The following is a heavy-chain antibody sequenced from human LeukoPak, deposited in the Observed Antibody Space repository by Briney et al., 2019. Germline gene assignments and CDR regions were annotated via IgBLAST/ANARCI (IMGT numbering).Heavy chain of an antibody. J-gene: IGHJ4*02. CDR2: ISPAGGTT. CDR1: GFTFSSEA. Sequence: GGALRLSCAVSGFTFSSEAMGWVRQLPGGGLEWVSTISPAGGTTYYAESMKGRFTISRDNSKSTLYLQMNSLRVEDTAVYYCTKVRSGSSSWALRVFDYWGQGALVTVSS. D-gene: IGHD6-13*01. CDR3: TKVRSGSSSWALRVFDY. V-gene: IGHV3-23*01.